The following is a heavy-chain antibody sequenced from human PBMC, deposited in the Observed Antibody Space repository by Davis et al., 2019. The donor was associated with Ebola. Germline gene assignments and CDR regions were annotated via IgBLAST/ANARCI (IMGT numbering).Heavy chain of an antibody. Sequence: GGSLRLSCAASGFTFSSYWMSWVRQAPGKGLEWVGRIKSKTDGGTTDYAAPVKGRFTISRDDSKNTLYLQMNSLKTEDTAVYYCTTAGDIVVVPAAADYWGQGTLVTVSS. CDR2: IKSKTDGGTT. J-gene: IGHJ4*02. CDR3: TTAGDIVVVPAAADY. CDR1: GFTFSSYW. V-gene: IGHV3-15*01. D-gene: IGHD2-2*01.